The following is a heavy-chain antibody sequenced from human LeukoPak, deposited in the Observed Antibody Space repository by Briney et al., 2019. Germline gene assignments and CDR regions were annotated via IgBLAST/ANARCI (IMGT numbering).Heavy chain of an antibody. Sequence: KPSETLSLTCAVYGGSFSGYYWSWIRQPPGKGLEWIGEINHSGGTNYNPSLKSRGTISVDTSKNQFSLKLSSVTAADTAVYYCARELPQLRFRFGGYGYWGQGTLVTVSS. CDR1: GGSFSGYY. J-gene: IGHJ4*02. V-gene: IGHV4-34*01. CDR2: INHSGGT. CDR3: ARELPQLRFRFGGYGY. D-gene: IGHD3-16*01.